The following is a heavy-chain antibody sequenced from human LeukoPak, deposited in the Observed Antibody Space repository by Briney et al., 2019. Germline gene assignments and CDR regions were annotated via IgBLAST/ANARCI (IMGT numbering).Heavy chain of an antibody. CDR1: GGSMSSYY. V-gene: IGHV4-59*08. D-gene: IGHD5-24*01. CDR2: IYYSGST. CDR3: ARGARAGYNLEPFDY. Sequence: PSETLSLTCTVSGGSMSSYYWSWIRQPPGKGLEWIGYIYYSGSTKYNPSLRSRVTISVDTSKNQFSLKLSSVTAADTAVYYCARGARAGYNLEPFDYWGQGTLVTVSS. J-gene: IGHJ4*02.